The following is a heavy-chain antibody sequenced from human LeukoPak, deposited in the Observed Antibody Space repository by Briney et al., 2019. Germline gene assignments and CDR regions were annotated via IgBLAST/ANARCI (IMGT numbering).Heavy chain of an antibody. V-gene: IGHV1-24*01. J-gene: IGHJ3*02. D-gene: IGHD1-26*01. CDR3: ATLKWDHDAFDI. CDR2: FDPEDGET. CDR1: GYTLTELS. Sequence: ASVKVSCKVSGYTLTELSMHWVRQAPGKGLEWMGGFDPEDGETIYAQKFQGRVTMTEDTSTDTAYMELSSLRSEDTAVYYCATLKWDHDAFDIWGQGTMVTVSS.